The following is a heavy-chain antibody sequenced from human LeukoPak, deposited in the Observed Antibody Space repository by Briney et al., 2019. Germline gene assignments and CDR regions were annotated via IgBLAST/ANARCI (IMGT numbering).Heavy chain of an antibody. CDR1: GGSITTSSYY. J-gene: IGHJ2*01. CDR3: ARAFRARYFDL. Sequence: PSETLSLTSTVSGGSITTSSYYWGWIRQPPGKGLEWIGIIYYSGSTYYNPSLKGRVTISVDTSKNQFSLKLSSVTAADTAVYYCARAFRARYFDLWGRGTLVTVSS. V-gene: IGHV4-39*01. CDR2: IYYSGST. D-gene: IGHD2/OR15-2a*01.